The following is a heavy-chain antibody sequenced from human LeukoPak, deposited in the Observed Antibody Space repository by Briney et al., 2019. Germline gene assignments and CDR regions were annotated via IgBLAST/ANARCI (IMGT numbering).Heavy chain of an antibody. Sequence: SETLSLTCTVSGDSITSGSYFWGRVRQPPGKGLDWIGSIYYSGTSYYNPSLKSRVTISVDTSKNQFSLKLTSVTAADTAVYYCARRRDSGYYYFDYWGQGTLVTVSS. CDR2: IYYSGTS. J-gene: IGHJ4*02. CDR1: GDSITSGSYF. CDR3: ARRRDSGYYYFDY. V-gene: IGHV4-39*01. D-gene: IGHD3-22*01.